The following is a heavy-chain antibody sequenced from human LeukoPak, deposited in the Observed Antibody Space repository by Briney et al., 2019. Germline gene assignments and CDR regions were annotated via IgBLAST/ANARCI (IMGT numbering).Heavy chain of an antibody. J-gene: IGHJ4*02. D-gene: IGHD3-10*01. CDR2: INHSGST. V-gene: IGHV4-39*07. Sequence: SETLSLTCTVSGGSISSSSYYWGWIRQPPGKGLEWIGEINHSGSTNYNPSLKSRVTISVDTSKNQFSLKLSSVTAADTAVYYCARGRNYYGSGSYFVYWGQGTLVTVSS. CDR1: GGSISSSSYY. CDR3: ARGRNYYGSGSYFVY.